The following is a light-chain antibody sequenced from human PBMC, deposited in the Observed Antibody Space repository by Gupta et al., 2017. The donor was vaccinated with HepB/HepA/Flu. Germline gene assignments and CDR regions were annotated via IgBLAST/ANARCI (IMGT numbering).Light chain of an antibody. CDR1: QDISNY. Sequence: IQVTQSPSSLSASVGDTVTITCQASQDISNYLNWYQQKPGKAPKLLIYDASNWETGVPARFSGSGSATDFTLTISTLEPEDIAVYYCQHHGRLPRTFGRGTKVEIK. CDR3: QHHGRLPRT. CDR2: DAS. J-gene: IGKJ4*01. V-gene: IGKV1-33*01.